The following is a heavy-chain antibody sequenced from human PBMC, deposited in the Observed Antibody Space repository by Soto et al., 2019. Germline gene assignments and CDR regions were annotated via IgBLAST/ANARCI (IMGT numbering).Heavy chain of an antibody. Sequence: ASVKVSCKASGYTFTSYDINWVRQATGQGLEWMGWMNPNSGNTGYAQKFQGRVTMTRNTSISTAYMELSSLRSEDTAVYYCARSRFGELLDYYYYGLDVWGQGTTVTVSS. J-gene: IGHJ6*02. CDR3: ARSRFGELLDYYYYGLDV. CDR2: MNPNSGNT. CDR1: GYTFTSYD. V-gene: IGHV1-8*01. D-gene: IGHD3-10*01.